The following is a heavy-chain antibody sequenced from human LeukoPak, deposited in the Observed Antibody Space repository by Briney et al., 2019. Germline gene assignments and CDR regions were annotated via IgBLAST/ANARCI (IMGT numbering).Heavy chain of an antibody. CDR3: ARRVPAAVAVDY. J-gene: IGHJ4*02. D-gene: IGHD2-2*01. CDR2: IYHSGST. V-gene: IGHV4-38-2*01. Sequence: SETLSLTCAVSGYSISSGYYWGWIRQPPVKGLEWIGSIYHSGSTYYNPSLKSRVTISVDTSKNQFSLKLSSVTAADTAVYYCARRVPAAVAVDYWGQGTLVTVSS. CDR1: GYSISSGYY.